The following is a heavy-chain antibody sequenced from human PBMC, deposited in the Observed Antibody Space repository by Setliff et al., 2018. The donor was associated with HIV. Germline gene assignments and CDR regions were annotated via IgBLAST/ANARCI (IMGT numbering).Heavy chain of an antibody. V-gene: IGHV4-38-2*01. Sequence: LSLTCGVSGYSMSSGYYWGWIRQPPGKGLEWIGNVYHTGSTYYNPSLKSRVTISVDTSKNQFSLKLSSVTAADTAVYYCARSRTSSGYYGVTGYGMDVWGQGTTVTVSS. CDR1: GYSMSSGYY. D-gene: IGHD3-22*01. CDR3: ARSRTSSGYYGVTGYGMDV. CDR2: VYHTGST. J-gene: IGHJ6*02.